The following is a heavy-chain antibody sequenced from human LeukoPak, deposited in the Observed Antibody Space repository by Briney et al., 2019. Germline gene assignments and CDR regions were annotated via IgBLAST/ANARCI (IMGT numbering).Heavy chain of an antibody. Sequence: ASVKVSCKASGYTFTSYGISWVRQAPGQGLEWMGWISAYNGNTNYAQKLQGRVTMTTDTSTSTAYMELRSLRSEDTAVYYCARHPEAAAGTFNWFDPWGQGTLVTVSS. CDR1: GYTFTSYG. D-gene: IGHD6-13*01. CDR3: ARHPEAAAGTFNWFDP. CDR2: ISAYNGNT. V-gene: IGHV1-18*01. J-gene: IGHJ5*02.